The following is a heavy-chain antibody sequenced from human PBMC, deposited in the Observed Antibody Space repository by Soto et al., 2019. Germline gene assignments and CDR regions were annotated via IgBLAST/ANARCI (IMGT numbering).Heavy chain of an antibody. Sequence: VGSLRLSCAASGFTFSSYGMRWVRQAPGKGLEWVAVISYDGSNKYYADSVKGRFTISRDNSKNTLYLQMNSLRAEDTAVYYCAKDADSRCYNWSYYYGMDVWGQGTPVTVSS. D-gene: IGHD1-20*01. CDR3: AKDADSRCYNWSYYYGMDV. CDR1: GFTFSSYG. J-gene: IGHJ6*02. V-gene: IGHV3-30*18. CDR2: ISYDGSNK.